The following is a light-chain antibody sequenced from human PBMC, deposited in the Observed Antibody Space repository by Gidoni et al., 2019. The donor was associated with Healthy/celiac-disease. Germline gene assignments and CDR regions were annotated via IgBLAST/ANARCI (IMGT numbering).Light chain of an antibody. J-gene: IGLJ2*01. CDR1: SHSSYY. Sequence: SSELTQDTDVSVALGQTVRITCQGDSHSSYYASWYQQKPGQAPVLVIYGKNNRPSGIPDLFSGSSSGNTASLTITGAQAEDEADYYCNSRDSSGNHVVFGGGTNLTVL. CDR3: NSRDSSGNHVV. V-gene: IGLV3-19*01. CDR2: GKN.